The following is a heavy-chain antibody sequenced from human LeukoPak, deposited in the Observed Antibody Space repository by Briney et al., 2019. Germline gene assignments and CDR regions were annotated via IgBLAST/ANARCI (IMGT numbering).Heavy chain of an antibody. CDR3: ASIIVVVPAAIGGDFDY. V-gene: IGHV3-7*01. J-gene: IGHJ4*02. D-gene: IGHD2-2*01. Sequence: GGSLRLSCAASGFTFSSYWMSWVRQAPGKGLEWVAHIKQDGSEKYYVDSVKGRFTISRDNAKNSLYLQMNSLRAEDTAVYYCASIIVVVPAAIGGDFDYWGQGTLVTVSS. CDR2: IKQDGSEK. CDR1: GFTFSSYW.